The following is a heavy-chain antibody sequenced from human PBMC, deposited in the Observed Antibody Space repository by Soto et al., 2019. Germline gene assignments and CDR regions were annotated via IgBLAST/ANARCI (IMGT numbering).Heavy chain of an antibody. Sequence: GGSLRLSCAASGFTFSSYAMSWVRQAPGKGLEWVSALSGSGGSTYYADSVKGRFTISRDNSKNMLYLQMNSLRAEDTAVYYCAKAYSGSWPIDYWGQGSLVTVSS. D-gene: IGHD6-13*01. CDR1: GFTFSSYA. V-gene: IGHV3-23*01. CDR3: AKAYSGSWPIDY. CDR2: LSGSGGST. J-gene: IGHJ4*02.